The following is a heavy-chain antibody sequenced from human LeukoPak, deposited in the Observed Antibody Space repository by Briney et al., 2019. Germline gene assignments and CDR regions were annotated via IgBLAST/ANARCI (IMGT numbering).Heavy chain of an antibody. D-gene: IGHD3-22*01. J-gene: IGHJ3*02. Sequence: SETLSLTCTVSGGSISSYYWSWIRQPPGKGLEWIGYIYYSGSTNYNPSLKSRVTISVDTSKNQFSLKLSSVTAADTAVYYCARVNYYDSSGTTNDAFDIWGQGTMVTVSS. V-gene: IGHV4-59*01. CDR2: IYYSGST. CDR1: GGSISSYY. CDR3: ARVNYYDSSGTTNDAFDI.